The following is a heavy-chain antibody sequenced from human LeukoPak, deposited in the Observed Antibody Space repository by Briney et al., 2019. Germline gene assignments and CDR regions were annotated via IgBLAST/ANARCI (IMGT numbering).Heavy chain of an antibody. V-gene: IGHV3-30-3*01. D-gene: IGHD3-9*01. CDR2: ISYDGSNK. J-gene: IGHJ6*02. Sequence: AGGSLSLSCAASGFTFSSYPMHWVRQAPGKGLEWVAVISYDGSNKYYADSVKGRFTISRDNSKNTLYLQMNSLRAEDTAVYYCARDVAGYYDILTDYYYYYGIDVWGQGTTVTVSS. CDR3: ARDVAGYYDILTDYYYYYGIDV. CDR1: GFTFSSYP.